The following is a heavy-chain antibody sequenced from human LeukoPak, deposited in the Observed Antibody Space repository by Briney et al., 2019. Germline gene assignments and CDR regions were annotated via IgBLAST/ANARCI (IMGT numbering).Heavy chain of an antibody. CDR3: ARVVAVAGSPDAFDI. J-gene: IGHJ3*02. D-gene: IGHD6-19*01. CDR2: IWYDGSNK. Sequence: GGSLRLSCAASGFTFSSYAMHWVRQAPGKGLEWVAVIWYDGSNKYYADSVKGRFTISRDNSKNTLYLQMNSLRAEDTAVYYCARVVAVAGSPDAFDIWGQGTMVTVSS. V-gene: IGHV3-33*08. CDR1: GFTFSSYA.